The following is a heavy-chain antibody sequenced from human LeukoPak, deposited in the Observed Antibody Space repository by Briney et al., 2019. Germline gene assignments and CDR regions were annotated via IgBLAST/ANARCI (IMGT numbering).Heavy chain of an antibody. CDR1: GGTFSSYA. D-gene: IGHD2-2*01. J-gene: IGHJ3*02. CDR3: ARALRCSSTSCLNHVRAFDI. V-gene: IGHV1-69*13. Sequence: GASVKVSCKASGGTFSSYAISWVRQAPGQGLEWMGGIIPIFGTANYAQKFQGRVTITADESASTAYMELSSLRSEDTAVYYCARALRCSSTSCLNHVRAFDIWGQGTMVTVSS. CDR2: IIPIFGTA.